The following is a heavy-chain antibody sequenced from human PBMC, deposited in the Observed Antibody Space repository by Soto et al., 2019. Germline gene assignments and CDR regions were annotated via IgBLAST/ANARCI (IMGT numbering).Heavy chain of an antibody. CDR1: GFTVRSIY. CDR2: IYAGGST. J-gene: IGHJ4*02. V-gene: IGHV3-53*01. CDR3: ARDPLTDSPPFDS. Sequence: GGSLRLSCAASGFTVRSIYMNWVRQAPGKGLEWVSLIYAGGSTYYADSVKGRFTFSRDISKNTLYLQMNSLRVEDTAVYYCARDPLTDSPPFDSWGQGTLVTVSS.